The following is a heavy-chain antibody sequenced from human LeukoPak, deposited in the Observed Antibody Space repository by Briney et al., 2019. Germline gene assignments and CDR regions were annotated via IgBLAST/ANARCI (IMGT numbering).Heavy chain of an antibody. Sequence: GGSLRLSCAASGFTFSSYGMHWVRQAPGKGLEWVAVIWYDGSNKYYADSVKGRFTISRDNSKNTLYLQMNSLRAEDTAVYYCARDQSSGDIVVVPAAIKDYWGQGTLVTVSS. CDR1: GFTFSSYG. D-gene: IGHD2-2*02. CDR2: IWYDGSNK. J-gene: IGHJ4*02. V-gene: IGHV3-33*01. CDR3: ARDQSSGDIVVVPAAIKDY.